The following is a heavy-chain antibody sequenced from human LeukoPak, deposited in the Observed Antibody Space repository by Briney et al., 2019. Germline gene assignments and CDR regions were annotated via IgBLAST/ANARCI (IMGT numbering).Heavy chain of an antibody. CDR1: GFTFSSYA. J-gene: IGHJ4*02. Sequence: GGSLRLSCAASGFTFSSYAMHWVRQAPGKGLEWVAVISYDGSNKYYADTVKGRFTISRDNSKNTLYLQMNSLRAEDTAVYYCARDGRASGSYSDYWGQGTLVTVSS. D-gene: IGHD1-26*01. CDR2: ISYDGSNK. CDR3: ARDGRASGSYSDY. V-gene: IGHV3-30*04.